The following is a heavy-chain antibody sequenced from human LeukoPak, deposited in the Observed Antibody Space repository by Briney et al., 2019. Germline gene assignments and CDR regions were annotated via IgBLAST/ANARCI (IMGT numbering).Heavy chain of an antibody. CDR2: INSDGRTT. Sequence: GGSLRLSCAASGFTFSSYWMHWVRQVPGKGLVWVSRINSDGRTTNYADSVKGRFTISRDNAKDMLYLQMSSLRAEDTAVYYCARPGPYYAFDYWGQGILVTVSS. CDR1: GFTFSSYW. J-gene: IGHJ4*02. CDR3: ARPGPYYAFDY. D-gene: IGHD3-10*01. V-gene: IGHV3-74*01.